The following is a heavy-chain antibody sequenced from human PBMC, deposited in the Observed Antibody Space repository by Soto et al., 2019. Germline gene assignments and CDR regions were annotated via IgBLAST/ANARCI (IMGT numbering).Heavy chain of an antibody. V-gene: IGHV4-39*01. D-gene: IGHD4-17*01. Sequence: TWTVSAGMTRPSGYLGGRLLHHTGNGLEWIGSIYYSGSTYYNPSLKSRVTISVDTSKNQFSLKLSSVTAADTAVYYCASSRETRVGHYYYYYGMDVWGQGTTVT. CDR1: AGMTRPSGYL. CDR2: IYYSGST. J-gene: IGHJ6*02. CDR3: ASSRETRVGHYYYYYGMDV.